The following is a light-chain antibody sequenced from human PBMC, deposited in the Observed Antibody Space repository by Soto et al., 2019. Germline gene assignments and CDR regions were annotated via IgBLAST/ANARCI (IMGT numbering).Light chain of an antibody. J-gene: IGKJ1*01. CDR1: QSITTW. Sequence: DIQMTQSPSSLSASVGDRVTITCRASQSITTWLAWYQQRPGKAPKLLIYDASSLESWVPSRFSGSGSGTEFTLTISSLQPDDFATYYCQQYHSYWTFGQGTKVDIK. CDR2: DAS. V-gene: IGKV1-5*01. CDR3: QQYHSYWT.